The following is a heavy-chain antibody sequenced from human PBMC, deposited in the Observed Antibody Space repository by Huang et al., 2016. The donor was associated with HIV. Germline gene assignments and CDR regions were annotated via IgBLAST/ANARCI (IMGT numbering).Heavy chain of an antibody. J-gene: IGHJ4*02. CDR3: AKASRGGFELDF. CDR1: GFTCNHYG. V-gene: IGHV3-30*18. D-gene: IGHD5-12*01. Sequence: QVQLVESGGAVVQPGRSLRLSCTASGFTCNHYGLHWVRQAAGKVLEWVAVVAADGNIKKYVDYVKGRFTISRDKTQNMLYLQINNLRGEDTALYHCAKASRGGFELDFWGQGTLVTVSS. CDR2: VAADGNIK.